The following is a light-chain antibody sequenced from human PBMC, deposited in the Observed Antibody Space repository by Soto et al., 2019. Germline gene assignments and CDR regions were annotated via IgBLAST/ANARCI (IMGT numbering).Light chain of an antibody. CDR3: LQYDNLWT. Sequence: AMRMTQSPSSLSASTGDRVTITCRASQGISSYLAWYQQKPGKAPKLLIYAASTLQSGVPSRFSGSGSGTDFTLTISCLQSEDFAVYYCLQYDNLWTFGQGTKVDIK. CDR1: QGISSY. CDR2: AAS. J-gene: IGKJ1*01. V-gene: IGKV1-8*01.